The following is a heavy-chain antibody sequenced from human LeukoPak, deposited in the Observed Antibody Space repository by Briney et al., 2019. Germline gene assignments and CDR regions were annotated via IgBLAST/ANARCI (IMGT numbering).Heavy chain of an antibody. CDR2: ITGSSTWT. J-gene: IGHJ2*01. Sequence: GGSLRLSCEASGLTFGTYGMTWVRQAPGKGLEWVSGITGSSTWTYYGDSVRGRFTISRDNSKNTLHLQMNNLTADDTAIYYCARELVSLGTGYFDLWGRGTLVTVSS. CDR1: GLTFGTYG. CDR3: ARELVSLGTGYFDL. V-gene: IGHV3-23*01. D-gene: IGHD7-27*01.